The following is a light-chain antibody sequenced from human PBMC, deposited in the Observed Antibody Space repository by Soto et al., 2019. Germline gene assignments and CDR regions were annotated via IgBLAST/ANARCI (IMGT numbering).Light chain of an antibody. Sequence: QSVLTQPASVSGSPGQSITISCTGASSDIGGYNYVSWYQQHPGRAPKLMIYEVSNRPSGVANRFSGYKSGNTDYLTISGLQVEDEAEHFCFSFTTTSPHVFGTGTKVTVL. V-gene: IGLV2-14*01. CDR1: SSDIGGYNY. CDR2: EVS. J-gene: IGLJ1*01. CDR3: FSFTTTSPHV.